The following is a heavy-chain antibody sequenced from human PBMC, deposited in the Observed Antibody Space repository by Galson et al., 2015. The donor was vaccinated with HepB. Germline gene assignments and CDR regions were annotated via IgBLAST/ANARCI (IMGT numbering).Heavy chain of an antibody. CDR3: ARGALVAVVGATQNNWFDP. J-gene: IGHJ5*02. CDR2: ISPHNRYT. D-gene: IGHD2-15*01. CDR1: GYTFSSYS. V-gene: IGHV1-18*01. Sequence: SVKVSCKASGYTFSSYSITWVRQAPGQGLEWVGWISPHNRYTNYAQNFQGRVTMTTSRTTAYMELRSLRSDDTAVYYCARGALVAVVGATQNNWFDPWGQGTLVTVSS.